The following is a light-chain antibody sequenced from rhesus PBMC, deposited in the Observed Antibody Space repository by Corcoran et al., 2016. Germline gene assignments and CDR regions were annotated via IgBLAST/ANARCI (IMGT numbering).Light chain of an antibody. V-gene: IGKV2-72*02. CDR1: QSLLHSNGNTY. Sequence: DIVLTQSQLSLPITPGEPASISCRSSQSLLHSNGNTYLHWYLQKPGQSPQLLNYGGSTRASGVPDRFRGSGSGTDFTLNISRVEAVDVGVYYCVQAIAFLTFGGWTKVELK. CDR2: GGS. J-gene: IGKJ4*01. CDR3: VQAIAFLT.